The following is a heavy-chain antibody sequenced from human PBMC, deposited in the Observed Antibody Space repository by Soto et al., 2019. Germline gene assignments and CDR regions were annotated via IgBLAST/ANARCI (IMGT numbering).Heavy chain of an antibody. CDR3: ARGKGDPKYTSTMAAE. D-gene: IGHD3-10*01. Sequence: ASDTLLVTCTVSGGSISSGDYYWSWIRQPPGKGLEWVAYIYYSGSTYYNPSLKSRVTISVDTSKNQFSLKLSSVTAADTAVYYCARGKGDPKYTSTMAAEWGQGTLVTVS. CDR1: GGSISSGDYY. J-gene: IGHJ4*02. V-gene: IGHV4-30-4*02. CDR2: IYYSGST.